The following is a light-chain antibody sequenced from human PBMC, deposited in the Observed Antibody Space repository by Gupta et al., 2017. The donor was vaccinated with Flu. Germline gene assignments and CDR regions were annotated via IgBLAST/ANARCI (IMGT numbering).Light chain of an antibody. CDR3: GALESNWSGAFL. V-gene: IGLV1-51*02. CDR1: SSNIDHGF. J-gene: IGLJ3*02. CDR2: ENY. Sequence: QSMLTLPPSVSAAPGHTVTISCSGTSSNIDHGFVSSYLKLPGTAPKVLIYENYKRDAETTERVSASKSGASASIIITGLQRGDEADYYCGALESNWSGAFLFGGGTMVTVL.